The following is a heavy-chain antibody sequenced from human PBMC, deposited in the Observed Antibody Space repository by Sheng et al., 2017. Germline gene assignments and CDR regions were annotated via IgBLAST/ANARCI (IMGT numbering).Heavy chain of an antibody. CDR1: GFTFSNYA. CDR3: AKDLSGASSGALWHAFHF. V-gene: IGHV3-23*04. D-gene: IGHD3-22*01. CDR2: IGDSGGTT. Sequence: EVQLVESGGDLVQPGGSLRLSCVVSGFTFSNYAMSWVRQAPGKGLEWVSTIGDSGGTTYYADSVKGRFTISRDNSKNTLYLQMNSLRAEDTALYYCAKDLSGASSGALWHAFHFWGQGTMVTVSS. J-gene: IGHJ3*01.